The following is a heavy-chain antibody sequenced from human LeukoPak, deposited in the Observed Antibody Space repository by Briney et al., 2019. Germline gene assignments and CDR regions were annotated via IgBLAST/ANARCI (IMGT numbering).Heavy chain of an antibody. CDR1: GYTLTELS. Sequence: ASVKVSCKVSGYTLTELSMHWVRQAPGKGLGWMGGFDPEDGETIYAQKFQGRVTLTRDMSTSTDYLELSSLRSEDTAVYYCARDNSVRDEAWWFNPWGQGTLVTVSS. CDR3: ARDNSVRDEAWWFNP. V-gene: IGHV1-24*01. D-gene: IGHD5-24*01. CDR2: FDPEDGET. J-gene: IGHJ5*02.